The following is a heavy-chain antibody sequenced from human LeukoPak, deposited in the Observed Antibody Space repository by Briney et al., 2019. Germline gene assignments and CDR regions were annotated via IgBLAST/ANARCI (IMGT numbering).Heavy chain of an antibody. V-gene: IGHV4-59*01. CDR2: VYYSGST. CDR3: ARGSTVTLFRY. Sequence: SETLSLTCTVSGGSISNYYWSWIRQPPGKGLEWIGYVYYSGSTNYNPSLKSRVTISVDTSKNQFSLKLSSVTAADTAVYYCARGSTVTLFRYWGQGTLVTVSS. J-gene: IGHJ4*02. CDR1: GGSISNYY. D-gene: IGHD4-17*01.